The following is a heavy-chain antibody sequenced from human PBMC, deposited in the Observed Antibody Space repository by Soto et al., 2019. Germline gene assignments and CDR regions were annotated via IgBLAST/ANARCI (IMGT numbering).Heavy chain of an antibody. J-gene: IGHJ4*02. D-gene: IGHD6-19*01. CDR3: ARGWYSSGWYDY. CDR1: GGSISSYY. CDR2: IYYSGST. V-gene: IGHV4-59*01. Sequence: TSETLSLTCTVSGGSISSYYWSWIRQPPGKGLEWIGYIYYSGSTNYNPSLKSRVTISVDTSKNQFSLKLSSVTAADTAVYYCARGWYSSGWYDYWGQGTLVTVSS.